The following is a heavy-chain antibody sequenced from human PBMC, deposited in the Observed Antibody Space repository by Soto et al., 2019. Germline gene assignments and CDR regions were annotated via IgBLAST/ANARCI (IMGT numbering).Heavy chain of an antibody. CDR1: GGTFSSYA. CDR2: IIPIFGTA. Sequence: QVQLVQSGAEVKKPGSLVKVSCKASGGTFSSYAISWVRQAPGQGLEWMGGIIPIFGTANYAQKFQGRVTITADKSTSTAYMELSSLRSEDTAVYYCASKANYDFWSGYPFLYYYYGMDVWGQGTTVTVSS. D-gene: IGHD3-3*01. CDR3: ASKANYDFWSGYPFLYYYYGMDV. J-gene: IGHJ6*02. V-gene: IGHV1-69*06.